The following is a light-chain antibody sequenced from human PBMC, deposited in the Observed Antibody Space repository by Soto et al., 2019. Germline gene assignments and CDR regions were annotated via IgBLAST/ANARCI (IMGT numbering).Light chain of an antibody. V-gene: IGLV2-14*01. J-gene: IGLJ1*01. CDR3: SSYTTSAPYV. CDR1: SSDVGAYNF. CDR2: EVT. Sequence: QSALTQPASVSGSPGQSIPIACTGTSSDVGAYNFVSWYQHHPGRAPKVIIYEVTIRPSGVSNRFSGSKSGNTASLTISGLQAEDEDDYYCSSYTTSAPYVFGSGTKLTVL.